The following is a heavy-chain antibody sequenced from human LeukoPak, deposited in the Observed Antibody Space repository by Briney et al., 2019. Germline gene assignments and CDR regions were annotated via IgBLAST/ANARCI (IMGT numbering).Heavy chain of an antibody. CDR1: GDSVSSNSAP. J-gene: IGHJ3*02. Sequence: SQTLSLTCAISGDSVSSNSAPWNWIRQSPSRGLEWLGRTYYRSKWYNDYAVSLNSRITINPDTSKNQFSLQRNSVTPEDTAVYYCAREPWEVVWKVELQNALDIWGQGTMVTVSS. V-gene: IGHV6-1*01. CDR3: AREPWEVVWKVELQNALDI. CDR2: TYYRSKWYN. D-gene: IGHD1-26*01.